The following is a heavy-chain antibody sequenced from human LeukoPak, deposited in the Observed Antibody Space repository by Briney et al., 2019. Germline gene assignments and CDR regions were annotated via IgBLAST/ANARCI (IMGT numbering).Heavy chain of an antibody. CDR1: GGTFSSYA. J-gene: IGHJ6*03. V-gene: IGHV1-69*05. CDR3: ARAIPYYYYYYMDV. Sequence: ASAKVSCKASGGTFSSYAISWVRQAPGQGLEWMGGIIPIFGTANYAQKFQGRVTITTDESTSTAYMELSSLRSKDTAVYYCARAIPYYYYYYMDVWGKGTTVTVSS. D-gene: IGHD2-2*02. CDR2: IIPIFGTA.